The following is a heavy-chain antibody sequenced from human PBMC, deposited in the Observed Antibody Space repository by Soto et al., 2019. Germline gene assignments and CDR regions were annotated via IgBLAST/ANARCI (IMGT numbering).Heavy chain of an antibody. CDR3: ARDRITMVRGAQGGYYYYGMDV. V-gene: IGHV1-69*01. CDR1: GGTFSSYA. D-gene: IGHD3-10*01. J-gene: IGHJ6*02. Sequence: QVQLVQSGAEVKKPGSSVKVSCKASGGTFSSYAISWVRQAPGQGLEWMGGIIPIFGTANYAQKLQGRVTITADESTSTAYMELSSLRSEDTAVYYCARDRITMVRGAQGGYYYYGMDVWGPGTPVNVSS. CDR2: IIPIFGTA.